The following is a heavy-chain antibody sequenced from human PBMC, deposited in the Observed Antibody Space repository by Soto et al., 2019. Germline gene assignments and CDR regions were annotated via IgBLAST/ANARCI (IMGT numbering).Heavy chain of an antibody. CDR2: IYYAGTS. V-gene: IGHV4-59*01. D-gene: IGHD3-16*01. Sequence: SETLSLTSTVSGGSISPYYWTWIRQPPGKGLEWVGYIYYAGTSSYNPSLKSRVTISVDTSKNQFSLKLSSVTAADTAVYYCARRYGGNFDYWGQGTLVTVSS. CDR1: GGSISPYY. J-gene: IGHJ4*02. CDR3: ARRYGGNFDY.